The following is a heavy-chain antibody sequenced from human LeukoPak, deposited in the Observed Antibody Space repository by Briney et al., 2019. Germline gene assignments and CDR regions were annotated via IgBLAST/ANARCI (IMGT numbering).Heavy chain of an antibody. J-gene: IGHJ3*02. V-gene: IGHV3-21*01. CDR3: ARTPSYGDYVYAFDI. CDR2: ISSSSSYI. CDR1: GFTFSSYS. D-gene: IGHD4-17*01. Sequence: GGSLRLSCAASGFTFSSYSMNWVRQAPGKGLEWVSSISSSSSYIYYADSVKGRFTISRGNAKNSLYLQMNSLRAEDTAVFYCARTPSYGDYVYAFDIWGQGTMVTVS.